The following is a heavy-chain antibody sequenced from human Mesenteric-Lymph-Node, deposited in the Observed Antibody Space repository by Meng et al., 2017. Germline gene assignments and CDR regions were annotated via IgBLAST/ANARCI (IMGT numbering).Heavy chain of an antibody. Sequence: GSLRLSCAVYGGSFSGYYWSWIRQPPGKGLEWIGEINHSGSTNYNPSLKSRVTISVDTSKNQFSLKLSSVTAADTAVYYCARNFGYSYGYPAYWGQGTLVTVSS. J-gene: IGHJ4*02. V-gene: IGHV4-34*01. CDR1: GGSFSGYY. CDR2: INHSGST. D-gene: IGHD5-18*01. CDR3: ARNFGYSYGYPAY.